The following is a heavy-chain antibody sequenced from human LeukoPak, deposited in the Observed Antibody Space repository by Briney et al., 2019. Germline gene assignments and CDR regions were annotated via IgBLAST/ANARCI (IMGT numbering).Heavy chain of an antibody. D-gene: IGHD2-2*01. J-gene: IGHJ4*02. V-gene: IGHV4-34*01. CDR2: INHSGST. CDR1: GGSFSGYY. CDR3: ASLGKDCSSTSCPDY. Sequence: SETLSLTCAVYGGSFSGYYWSWIRQPPGKGLEWIGEINHSGSTYYNPSLKSRVTISVDRSKNQFSLKLSSVTAADTAVYYCASLGKDCSSTSCPDYWGQGTLVTVSS.